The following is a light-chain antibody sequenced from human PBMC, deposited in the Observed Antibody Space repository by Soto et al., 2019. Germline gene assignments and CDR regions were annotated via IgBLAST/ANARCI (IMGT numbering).Light chain of an antibody. CDR2: DVS. J-gene: IGKJ1*01. V-gene: IGKV3-11*01. Sequence: DTLLTQSPSTLSSSPGDGDTISCRASQSVGSGLAWYQQKPGQAPKLLIHDVSIRATGVPARFGGSGSGTGFTLTISSLEPEDFAAYYCHHRSSCPGTFGQVTKVEIK. CDR1: QSVGSG. CDR3: HHRSSCPGT.